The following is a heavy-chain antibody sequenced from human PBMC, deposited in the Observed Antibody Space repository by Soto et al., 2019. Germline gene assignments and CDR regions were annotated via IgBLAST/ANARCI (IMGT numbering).Heavy chain of an antibody. V-gene: IGHV4-34*01. Sequence: QVQLQQWGAGLLKPSETLSLTCAVYGGSFSGYYWSWIRQPPGKGLEWIGEINHSGSTNYNPSLKSRVTISVDTSKNQFSLKLSSVTAADTAVYYCARVRRLDIVATIKPSGYYYYMDVWGKGTTVTVSS. D-gene: IGHD5-12*01. J-gene: IGHJ6*03. CDR1: GGSFSGYY. CDR3: ARVRRLDIVATIKPSGYYYYMDV. CDR2: INHSGST.